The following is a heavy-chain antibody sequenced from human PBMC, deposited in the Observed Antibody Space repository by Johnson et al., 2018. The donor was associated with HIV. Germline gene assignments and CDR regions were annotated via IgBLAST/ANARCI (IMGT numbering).Heavy chain of an antibody. D-gene: IGHD6-19*01. CDR2: ISGGST. Sequence: VLLVESGGGLVQPGRSLRLSCTASGFTVSSNEMSWVRQAPGKGLEWVSSISGGSTYYADSRKGRFTISRDNSKNTLYLQMNSLRAEDTAVYCCAKARSGGPGAFDIWGQGTMVTVSS. CDR3: AKARSGGPGAFDI. J-gene: IGHJ3*02. V-gene: IGHV3-38-3*01. CDR1: GFTVSSNE.